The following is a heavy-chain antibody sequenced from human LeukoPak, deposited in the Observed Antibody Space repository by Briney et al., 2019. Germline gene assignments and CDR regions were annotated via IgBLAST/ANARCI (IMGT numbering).Heavy chain of an antibody. Sequence: GASVKVSCKASGYTFTSYGISWVRQAPGQGLEWMGWISAYNGNTNYAQKLQGRVTMTTDTSTSTAYMELGSLRSDDTAVYYCARGGGTYYDFWSGYSTTTTNYFDYWGQGTLVTVSS. J-gene: IGHJ4*02. V-gene: IGHV1-18*01. D-gene: IGHD3-3*01. CDR3: ARGGGTYYDFWSGYSTTTTNYFDY. CDR2: ISAYNGNT. CDR1: GYTFTSYG.